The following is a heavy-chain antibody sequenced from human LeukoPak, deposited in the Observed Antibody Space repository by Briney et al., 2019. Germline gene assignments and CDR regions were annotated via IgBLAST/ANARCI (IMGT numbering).Heavy chain of an antibody. V-gene: IGHV3-30-3*01. Sequence: GRSLRLSCAASGFTFSSYAMHWVRQAPGKGLEWVAVISYDGSNKYYADSVKGRFTISRDNSKNTLYLQMNSLRAEDTAVYYCARDPNNYYDSSGYYDFDYWGQGTLVTVSS. CDR1: GFTFSSYA. D-gene: IGHD3-22*01. CDR2: ISYDGSNK. J-gene: IGHJ4*02. CDR3: ARDPNNYYDSSGYYDFDY.